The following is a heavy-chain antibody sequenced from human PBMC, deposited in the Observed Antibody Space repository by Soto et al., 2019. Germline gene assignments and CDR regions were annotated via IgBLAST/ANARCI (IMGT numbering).Heavy chain of an antibody. J-gene: IGHJ4*02. CDR1: GFIFSTYP. CDR2: ISGSGANT. Sequence: VQLLESGGGLVQPGGSLRLSCAASGFIFSTYPMYWVRQAPGQGLEWVSSISGSGANTYYADSVRGRFTISRDNSKNILYLQMNSLRAEDTALYYCAKRGSGNNWFFDYWGQGTLVTVSS. D-gene: IGHD1-1*01. V-gene: IGHV3-23*01. CDR3: AKRGSGNNWFFDY.